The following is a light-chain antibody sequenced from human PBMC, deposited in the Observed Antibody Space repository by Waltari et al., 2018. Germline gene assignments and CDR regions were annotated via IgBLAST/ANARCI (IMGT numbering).Light chain of an antibody. J-gene: IGKJ1*01. V-gene: IGKV1-12*01. CDR3: QQANSSPLT. CDR1: QGVNTW. Sequence: DIQMTQSPSSVSASVGDSVNITCRASQGVNTWLAWYQQKPGKVPKLLIHTTSTLQPGVPSRFSGSGSGTDFTLTISSLQPEDFATYYCQQANSSPLTFGQGTQVEV. CDR2: TTS.